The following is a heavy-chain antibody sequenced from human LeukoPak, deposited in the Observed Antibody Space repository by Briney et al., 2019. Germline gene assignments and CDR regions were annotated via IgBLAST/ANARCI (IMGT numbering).Heavy chain of an antibody. J-gene: IGHJ4*02. CDR1: GFTFSTHF. Sequence: GGSLRLSCAAAGAASGFTFSTHFLNWVRQAPGKRLEWVSGISGDGDYTYYADSVKGRFTASRDNSRKTLYLQLNNLRVEDTAMYYCGKTFGSGDYWGQGALVTVSS. V-gene: IGHV3-23*01. CDR3: GKTFGSGDY. CDR2: ISGDGDYT. D-gene: IGHD3-10*01.